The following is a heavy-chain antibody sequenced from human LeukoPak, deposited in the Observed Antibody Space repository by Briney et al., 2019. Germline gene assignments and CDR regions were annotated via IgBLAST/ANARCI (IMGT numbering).Heavy chain of an antibody. V-gene: IGHV3-7*01. CDR1: XXXXSXXX. J-gene: IGHJ3*02. CDR2: IKQDGSEK. CDR3: ARACGSWRCAFDI. D-gene: IGHD1-26*01. Sequence: PGGSLRLSXAAXXXXXSXXXXXWVRXXPXXXXXXXANIKQDGSEKYYVDSVKGRFTISRDNAKNSLYLQMNSLRAEDTAVYYCARACGSWRCAFDIWGQGAMVTVSS.